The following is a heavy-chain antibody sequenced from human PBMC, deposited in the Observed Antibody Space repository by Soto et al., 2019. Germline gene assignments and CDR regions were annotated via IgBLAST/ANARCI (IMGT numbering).Heavy chain of an antibody. CDR1: GFTFSSYG. V-gene: IGHV3-33*01. Sequence: QVQLVESGGGVVQPGRSLRLSCAASGFTFSSYGMHWVRQAPGKGLEWVAVIWYDGSNKYYADSVKGRFTISRDNSKNTLYLQMNSLRAEDTAVYYCARDRIAARPDYWGQGTLVTVSS. CDR2: IWYDGSNK. J-gene: IGHJ4*02. CDR3: ARDRIAARPDY. D-gene: IGHD6-6*01.